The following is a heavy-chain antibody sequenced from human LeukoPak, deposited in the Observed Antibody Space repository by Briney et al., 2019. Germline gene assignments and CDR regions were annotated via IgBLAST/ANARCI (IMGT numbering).Heavy chain of an antibody. CDR1: GGSISSYY. D-gene: IGHD3-10*01. Sequence: SETLSLTCTVSGGSISSYYWSWIRQPPGKGLEWIGYIYYSGSTYYNPSLKSRVTISVDTSKNQFSLKLSSVTAADTAVYYCARSYSGHAFDIWGQGTMVTVSS. CDR2: IYYSGST. CDR3: ARSYSGHAFDI. V-gene: IGHV4-59*12. J-gene: IGHJ3*02.